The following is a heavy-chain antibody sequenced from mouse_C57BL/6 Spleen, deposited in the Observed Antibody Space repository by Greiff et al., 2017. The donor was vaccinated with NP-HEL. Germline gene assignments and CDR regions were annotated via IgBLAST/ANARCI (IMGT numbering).Heavy chain of an antibody. CDR3: ASEEGALFAY. J-gene: IGHJ3*01. CDR2: INPYNGGT. Sequence: EVQLQQSGPVLVKPGASVKMSCKASGYTFTDYYMNWVKQSHGKSLEWIGVINPYNGGTSYNQKFKGKATLTVDKSSSTAYMELNSLTSEDSAVYYCASEEGALFAYWGQGTLVTVSA. V-gene: IGHV1-19*01. CDR1: GYTFTDYY.